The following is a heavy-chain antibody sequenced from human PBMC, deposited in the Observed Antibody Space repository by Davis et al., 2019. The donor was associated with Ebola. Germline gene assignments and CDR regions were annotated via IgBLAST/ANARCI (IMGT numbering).Heavy chain of an antibody. J-gene: IGHJ5*02. CDR2: INPSGGST. CDR1: GYTFTSYY. D-gene: IGHD3-3*01. V-gene: IGHV1-46*01. Sequence: ASVKVSCKASGYTFTSYYMHWVRQAPGQGLEWMGIINPSGGSTSYAQKFQGRVTMTRDTSTSTAYMELSSLRSEDTAVYYCARDGEQLRFLEWSPNWFDPWGQGTLVTVSS. CDR3: ARDGEQLRFLEWSPNWFDP.